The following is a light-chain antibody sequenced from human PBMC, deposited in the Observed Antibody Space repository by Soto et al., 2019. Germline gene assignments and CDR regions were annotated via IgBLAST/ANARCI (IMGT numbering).Light chain of an antibody. J-gene: IGLJ2*01. CDR2: YVS. Sequence: QSALTQPASVSGSPGQSITISCTGTSSDVGGYNYVSWYQQHPGKAPKLMIYYVSNRPSGVSNRFSGSKSGNTASLTISGLKAEDEADYYCSSYTSSSVVFGGGTKLTVL. CDR1: SSDVGGYNY. CDR3: SSYTSSSVV. V-gene: IGLV2-14*01.